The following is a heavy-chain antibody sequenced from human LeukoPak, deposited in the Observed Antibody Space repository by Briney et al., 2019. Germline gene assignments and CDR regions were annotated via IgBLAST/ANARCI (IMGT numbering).Heavy chain of an antibody. CDR1: GYTFTNFG. CDR3: ARAGVNIGGIIVNSLDS. V-gene: IGHV1-18*01. CDR2: ISGHNGNT. D-gene: IGHD3-16*02. J-gene: IGHJ4*02. Sequence: ASVKVSCKTSGYTFTNFGISWVRQAPGQGPEWMGWISGHNGNTKYAKNFQDRLKMTTDTSTTTADMELRSLTPDETGVYYCARAGVNIGGIIVNSLDSWGQGTLVTVSS.